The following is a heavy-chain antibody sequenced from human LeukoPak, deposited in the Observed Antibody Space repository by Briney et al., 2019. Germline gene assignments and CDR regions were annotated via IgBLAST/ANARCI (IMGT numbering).Heavy chain of an antibody. Sequence: KPSETLSLTCTVSGGSISSYYWSWIRQPPGKGLEWIGYIYYSGSTNYNPSLKSRVTISVDTSKNQFSLKLSSVTAADTAVYYCARRDSITMIVVVTDAFDIWGQGTMVAASS. D-gene: IGHD3-22*01. CDR2: IYYSGST. CDR1: GGSISSYY. V-gene: IGHV4-59*08. J-gene: IGHJ3*02. CDR3: ARRDSITMIVVVTDAFDI.